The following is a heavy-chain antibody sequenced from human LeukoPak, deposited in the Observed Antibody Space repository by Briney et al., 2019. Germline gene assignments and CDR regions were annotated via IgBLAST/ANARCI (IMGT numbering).Heavy chain of an antibody. D-gene: IGHD3-10*02. CDR1: GFTFDDYA. CDR2: ISSSGSTI. J-gene: IGHJ6*04. CDR3: AELGITMIGGV. Sequence: GSLRLSCAASGFTFDDYAMHWDRQAPGKGLEWVSYISSSGSTIYYADSVKGRFTISRDNAKNSLYLQMNSLRAEDTAVYYCAELGITMIGGVWGKGTTVTISS. V-gene: IGHV3-48*03.